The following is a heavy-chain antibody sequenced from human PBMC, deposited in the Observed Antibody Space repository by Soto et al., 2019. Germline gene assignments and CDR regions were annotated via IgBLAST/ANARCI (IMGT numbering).Heavy chain of an antibody. Sequence: GGSLRLSCIASGFTFGDFAMTWFLQAPGKGLEWVGFIRSKAYGGTVNYAASMTGRVTISRDDYKSITYLQMNSLKAEDTAVYYCTRLKIVATIGDYWGQGTLVTVSS. J-gene: IGHJ4*02. CDR3: TRLKIVATIGDY. D-gene: IGHD5-12*01. CDR1: GFTFGDFA. CDR2: IRSKAYGGTV. V-gene: IGHV3-49*03.